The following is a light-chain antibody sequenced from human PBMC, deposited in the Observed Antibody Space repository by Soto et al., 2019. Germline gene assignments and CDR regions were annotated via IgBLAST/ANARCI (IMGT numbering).Light chain of an antibody. CDR1: QGLLDSDGRTH. CDR3: MQSLQLNN. V-gene: IGKV2D-29*01. Sequence: DIVLTQTPLSLSVTPGQPASISCNSSQGLLDSDGRTHLYWYVQKTGQPPQALIYEVSKRSSGVPDRFSGSGSGTHFTLTMSRVQPEDDGIYYCMQSLQLNNFGAGTKVDI. J-gene: IGKJ4*01. CDR2: EVS.